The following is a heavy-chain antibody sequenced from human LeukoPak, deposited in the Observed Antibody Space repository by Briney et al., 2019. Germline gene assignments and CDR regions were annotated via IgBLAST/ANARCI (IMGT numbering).Heavy chain of an antibody. V-gene: IGHV1-2*02. J-gene: IGHJ4*02. CDR2: INPNSGGT. D-gene: IGHD3-16*02. Sequence: GASVKVSCKASGYTFTSYYMHWVRQAPGQGLEWMGWINPNSGGTNYAQKFQGRVTMTRDTSISTAYMELSRLRSDDTAVYYCARDSPMITFGGVIDGIDYWGQGTLVTVSS. CDR1: GYTFTSYY. CDR3: ARDSPMITFGGVIDGIDY.